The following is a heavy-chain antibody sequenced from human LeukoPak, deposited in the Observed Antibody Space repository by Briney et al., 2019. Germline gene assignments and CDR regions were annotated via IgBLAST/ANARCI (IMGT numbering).Heavy chain of an antibody. Sequence: GGSLRLSCAASGFIFSSYTMHWVRQAPGKGLEWVAVIWYDGSNKYYADSVKGRFTISRDNSKNTLYLQMNSLRAEDTAVYYCARDGGSYYRFDYWGQGTLVSVSS. CDR2: IWYDGSNK. J-gene: IGHJ4*02. CDR3: ARDGGSYYRFDY. CDR1: GFIFSSYT. D-gene: IGHD1-26*01. V-gene: IGHV3-33*08.